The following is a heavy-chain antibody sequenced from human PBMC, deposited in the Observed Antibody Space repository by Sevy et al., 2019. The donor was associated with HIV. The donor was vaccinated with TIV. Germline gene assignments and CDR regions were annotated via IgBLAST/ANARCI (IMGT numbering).Heavy chain of an antibody. CDR2: IYYSGST. CDR1: GGSISSYY. V-gene: IGHV4-59*01. J-gene: IGHJ4*02. CDR3: ARTTTAFDY. D-gene: IGHD4-17*01. Sequence: SETLSLTCTVSGGSISSYYWSWIRQPPGKGLEWIGYIYYSGSTNYNPSLKSRVTISVDTSKNQFSLKLSSVTAADTAVYYCARTTTAFDYWGQGTLVTVSS.